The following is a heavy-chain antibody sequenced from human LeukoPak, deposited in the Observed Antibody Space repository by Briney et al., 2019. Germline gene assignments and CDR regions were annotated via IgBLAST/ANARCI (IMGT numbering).Heavy chain of an antibody. Sequence: SETLSPSCTVSGASMINTYWTWIRQPPGRGLEWIGYDHYGGGTNFNPSLNSRVTISIDTTKNHVSLKLRSVTAADTAVYYCASAPHYYYLAVWGKGTADIVSS. J-gene: IGHJ6*03. CDR2: DHYGGGT. V-gene: IGHV4-59*08. CDR1: GASMINTY. CDR3: ASAPHYYYLAV.